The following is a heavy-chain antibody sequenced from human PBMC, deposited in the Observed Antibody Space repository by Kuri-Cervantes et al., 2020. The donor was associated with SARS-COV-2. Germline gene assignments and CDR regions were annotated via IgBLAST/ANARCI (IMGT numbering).Heavy chain of an antibody. J-gene: IGHJ3*02. CDR1: GGALNTYNW. D-gene: IGHD2-2*02. CDR2: IFHDGST. V-gene: IGHV4-4*02. CDR3: ARESTYTFDI. Sequence: SETLSLTCVVSGGALNTYNWWTWVSQPPGKWLQWIVVIFHDGSTKFNPSLSLRGRFTMSLDKSKNQLSLKLTTVTAADTAVYYCARESTYTFDIWGQGTLVTVSS.